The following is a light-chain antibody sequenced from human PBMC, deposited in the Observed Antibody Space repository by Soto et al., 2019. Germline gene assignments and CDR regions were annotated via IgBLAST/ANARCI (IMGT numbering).Light chain of an antibody. CDR3: QQYNNWPRT. CDR1: QSISSD. J-gene: IGKJ2*01. Sequence: ETVMTQSPATLSVSPGERATLSCRASQSISSDVAWYQQNPGQAPRLLLYGASTSAPGIPGRFSGSGSGREFTLTISSLQSEDVAVYYCQQYNNWPRTFGQGTKLEIK. V-gene: IGKV3-15*01. CDR2: GAS.